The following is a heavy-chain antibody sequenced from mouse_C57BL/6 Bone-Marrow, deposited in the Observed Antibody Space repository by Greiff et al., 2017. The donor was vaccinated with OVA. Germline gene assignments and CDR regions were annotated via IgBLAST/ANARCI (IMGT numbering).Heavy chain of an antibody. CDR1: GYTFTSSW. Sequence: VQLQPPWAELVQPGASVTMSCKASGYTFTSSWITWVKQRPGQGLEWIGDIYPGSGSTNYNEKFKSKATLTVETASSTAYMQLSSLTSEDDAVYYCARRYYGSSWYFDVWGTGTTVTVSS. D-gene: IGHD1-1*01. V-gene: IGHV1-55*01. CDR3: ARRYYGSSWYFDV. CDR2: IYPGSGST. J-gene: IGHJ1*03.